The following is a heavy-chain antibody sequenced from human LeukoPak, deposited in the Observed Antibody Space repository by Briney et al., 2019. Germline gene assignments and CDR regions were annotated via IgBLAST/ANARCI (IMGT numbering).Heavy chain of an antibody. V-gene: IGHV4-39*07. CDR3: VSFVAAAAKS. D-gene: IGHD6-13*01. CDR2: IYYNQGT. CDR1: GDSISSRSYS. Sequence: SETLSLTCTVSGDSISSRSYSWGWIRQPPGMGLAWIVTIYYNQGTYYNPSLESRVTISVDTSRNQFSLRLSSVTAADTAVYYCVSFVAAAAKSWGPGTLVTVSS. J-gene: IGHJ5*02.